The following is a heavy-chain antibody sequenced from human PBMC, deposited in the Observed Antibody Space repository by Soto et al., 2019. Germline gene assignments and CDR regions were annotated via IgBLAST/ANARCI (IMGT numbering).Heavy chain of an antibody. CDR3: ARTNYYYYGMDV. J-gene: IGHJ6*02. CDR1: AGSITTDY. V-gene: IGHV4-59*01. Sequence: PSETLSLTCNFSAGSITTDYWSWIRQAPGRGLQWIGYISSSGIPVYTPSLKSRLSISVDPSKNHFSLALTSVTAADTAMYYCARTNYYYYGMDVWGQGTTVTVSS. CDR2: ISSSGIP.